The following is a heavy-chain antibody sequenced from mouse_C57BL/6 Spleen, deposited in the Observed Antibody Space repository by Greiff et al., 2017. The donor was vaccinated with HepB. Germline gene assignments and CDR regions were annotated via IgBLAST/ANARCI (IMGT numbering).Heavy chain of an antibody. Sequence: VQLQQSGPGLVAPSQSLSITCTVSGFSLTSYGVHWVRQPPGKGLEWLVVIWSDGSTTYNSARKSRLSISKDNSKSQVFLKMNSLQTDDTAMYYCDRHDSNYVTDYAMDYWGQGTSVTVSS. J-gene: IGHJ4*01. V-gene: IGHV2-6-1*01. CDR2: IWSDGST. D-gene: IGHD2-5*01. CDR3: DRHDSNYVTDYAMDY. CDR1: GFSLTSYG.